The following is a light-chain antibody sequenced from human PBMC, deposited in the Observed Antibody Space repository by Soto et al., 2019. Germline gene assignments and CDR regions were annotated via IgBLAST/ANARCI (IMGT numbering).Light chain of an antibody. CDR2: DTS. CDR1: QDISRF. J-gene: IGKJ2*01. V-gene: IGKV1-17*03. Sequence: QMTQYPSAMSASVGDRVTITCRASQDISRFVAWFQQKPGKAPERLIYDTSTLQVGVPSRFSGGGSGTEFTLAISGLQPEDFATYYCLHHNSYPYTFGPGTKVDIK. CDR3: LHHNSYPYT.